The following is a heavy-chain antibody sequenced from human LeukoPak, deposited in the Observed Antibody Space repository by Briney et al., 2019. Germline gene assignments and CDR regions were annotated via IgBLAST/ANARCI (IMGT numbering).Heavy chain of an antibody. D-gene: IGHD3-10*01. J-gene: IGHJ5*02. Sequence: GESLQISCKGSGYSFTSYWISWVRQMPGKGLEWMGRIDPSDSYTNYSPSFQGHVTISADKSISTAYLQWSSLKASDTAMYYCARHPLMYYYGSGSSFDPWGQGTLVTVSS. V-gene: IGHV5-10-1*01. CDR1: GYSFTSYW. CDR2: IDPSDSYT. CDR3: ARHPLMYYYGSGSSFDP.